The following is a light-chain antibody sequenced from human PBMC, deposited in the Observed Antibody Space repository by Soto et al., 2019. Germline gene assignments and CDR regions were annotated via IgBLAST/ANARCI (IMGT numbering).Light chain of an antibody. CDR2: AAS. J-gene: IGKJ1*01. CDR1: QGISSW. Sequence: DIQMTQSPSSVSASVGDRVTITCRASQGISSWLAWYQQKPGKAPKLLIYAASSLQSGFPSRFSGNVSGTDFTLTVTSLQPEAFAPYYCQQANSFPWQFVQGTKVEIK. CDR3: QQANSFPWQ. V-gene: IGKV1-12*01.